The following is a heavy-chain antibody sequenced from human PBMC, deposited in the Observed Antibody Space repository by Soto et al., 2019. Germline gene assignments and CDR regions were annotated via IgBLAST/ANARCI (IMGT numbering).Heavy chain of an antibody. D-gene: IGHD3-22*01. J-gene: IGHJ3*02. CDR2: ISSSSSTI. Sequence: EVQLVESGGGLVQPGGSLRLSCAASGFTFSSYSMNWVRQAPGKGLEWVSYISSSSSTIYYADSVKGGFTISRDNAKNSLYLQMNSLRDEDTAVYYCARGGGIGITMIVGVDAFDIWGQGTMVTVSS. CDR1: GFTFSSYS. CDR3: ARGGGIGITMIVGVDAFDI. V-gene: IGHV3-48*02.